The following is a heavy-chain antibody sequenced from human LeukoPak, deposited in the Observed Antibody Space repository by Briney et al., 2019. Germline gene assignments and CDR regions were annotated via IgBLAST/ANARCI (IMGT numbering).Heavy chain of an antibody. CDR3: ARDMASSGWSYYFDY. V-gene: IGHV4-39*07. D-gene: IGHD6-19*01. Sequence: SETLSLTCTVSGGSISSSSYYWGWIRQPPGKGLEWIGSIYYSGSTYYNPSLKSRVTISVDTSKNQLSLKLSSVTAADTAVYYCARDMASSGWSYYFDYWGQGTLVTVSS. CDR1: GGSISSSSYY. CDR2: IYYSGST. J-gene: IGHJ4*02.